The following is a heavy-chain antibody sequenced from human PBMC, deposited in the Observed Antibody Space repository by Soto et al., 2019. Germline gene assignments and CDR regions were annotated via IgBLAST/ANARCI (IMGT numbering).Heavy chain of an antibody. D-gene: IGHD4-17*01. CDR1: GSSLSDYA. Sequence: PGGSLRLSCEASGSSLSDYAMTWVRQAPGKGLEWVSSISGSGGNTYYAESVKGRFTISRDNSKNTLYLQIDSLRVDDTAVYYCAKFRDYGDYGQEYFQHWGQGTLVTVSS. J-gene: IGHJ1*01. CDR3: AKFRDYGDYGQEYFQH. V-gene: IGHV3-23*01. CDR2: ISGSGGNT.